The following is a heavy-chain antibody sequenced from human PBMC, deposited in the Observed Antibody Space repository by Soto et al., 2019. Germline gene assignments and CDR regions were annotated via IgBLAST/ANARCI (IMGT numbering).Heavy chain of an antibody. CDR2: IDQSGST. J-gene: IGHJ5*02. Sequence: QVQLQQWGAGLLKSSETLSLTCAVYGGSFSGYYWNWLRQPPGEGLEWIGKIDQSGSTNYNPSLKSLLTMLVNPSRSQFSLKLTSVTAMVMAVYYCAGGGDTVVRGVMNWFDPWGQGTLVTVSS. CDR3: AGGGDTVVRGVMNWFDP. CDR1: GGSFSGYY. D-gene: IGHD3-10*01. V-gene: IGHV4-34*01.